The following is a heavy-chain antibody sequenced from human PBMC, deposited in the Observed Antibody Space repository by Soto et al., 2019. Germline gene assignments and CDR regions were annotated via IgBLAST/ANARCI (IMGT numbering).Heavy chain of an antibody. Sequence: GGSLRLSCAASGFTFADYAIHWVRQVPGKGLEWVSGVSWNSISIGYADSVKGRFTISRDNAKNSLYLQMNSLRAEDTALYYYVKDIERRVTHDEDYSYGMDVWCQGTTVAVSS. CDR3: VKDIERRVTHDEDYSYGMDV. V-gene: IGHV3-9*01. CDR2: VSWNSISI. D-gene: IGHD2-21*02. J-gene: IGHJ6*02. CDR1: GFTFADYA.